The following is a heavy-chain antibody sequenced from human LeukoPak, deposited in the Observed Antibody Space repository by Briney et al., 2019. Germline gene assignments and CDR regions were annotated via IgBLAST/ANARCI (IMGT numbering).Heavy chain of an antibody. V-gene: IGHV4-38-2*02. CDR3: ARVFWSGFQGYYYYYMDV. CDR1: GYSISSDYY. D-gene: IGHD3-3*01. Sequence: SETLSLTCSVSGYSISSDYYWGCIRQPPGKGLEWIGFIYYSGSTYYNPSLKSRVTISVDTSKNQFSLKLSSVTAADTAVYYCARVFWSGFQGYYYYYMDVWGKGTTVTVSS. CDR2: IYYSGST. J-gene: IGHJ6*03.